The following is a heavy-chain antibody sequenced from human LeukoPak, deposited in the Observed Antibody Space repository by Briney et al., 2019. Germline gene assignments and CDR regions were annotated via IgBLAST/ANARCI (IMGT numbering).Heavy chain of an antibody. Sequence: SVKVSCKASRGTFSSYAISWVRQAPGQGLEWMGSIIPILGIANYAQKFQGRVTITADKSTSTAYMELSSLRSEDTAVYYCARGVATVTRWAHAFDIWGQGTMVTVSS. CDR3: ARGVATVTRWAHAFDI. V-gene: IGHV1-69*04. CDR1: RGTFSSYA. D-gene: IGHD4-17*01. J-gene: IGHJ3*02. CDR2: IIPILGIA.